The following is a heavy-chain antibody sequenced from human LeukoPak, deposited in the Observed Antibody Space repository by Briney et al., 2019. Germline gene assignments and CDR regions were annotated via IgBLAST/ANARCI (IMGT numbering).Heavy chain of an antibody. J-gene: IGHJ5*02. CDR3: AKDATASPYFHWFDN. CDR2: ISSGDRT. Sequence: GGSLRLSCAAAGFTFSSYAMNWVRQAPGKGLEWVAGISSGDRTFHAESVKGRFTISRDKSKDTLYLQMNSLRAEDTAVYYCAKDATASPYFHWFDNWGQGTQVIVSS. V-gene: IGHV3-23*01. D-gene: IGHD3-9*01. CDR1: GFTFSSYA.